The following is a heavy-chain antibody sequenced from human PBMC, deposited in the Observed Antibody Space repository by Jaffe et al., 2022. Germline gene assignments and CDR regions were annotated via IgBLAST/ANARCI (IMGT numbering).Heavy chain of an antibody. J-gene: IGHJ3*02. V-gene: IGHV5-51*03. CDR2: IYPGDSDT. Sequence: EVQLVQSGAEVKKPGESLKISCKGSGYSFTSYWIGWVRQMPGKGLEWMGIIYPGDSDTRYSPSFQGQVTISADKSISTAYLQWSSLKASDTAMYYCVSTVLLWFGELFDRNDAFDIWGQGTMVTVSS. CDR1: GYSFTSYW. D-gene: IGHD3-10*01. CDR3: VSTVLLWFGELFDRNDAFDI.